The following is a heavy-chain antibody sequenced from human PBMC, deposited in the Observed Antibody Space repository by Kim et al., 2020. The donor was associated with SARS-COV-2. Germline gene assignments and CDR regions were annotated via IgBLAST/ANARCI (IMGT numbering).Heavy chain of an antibody. CDR2: INPNSGGT. J-gene: IGHJ6*02. D-gene: IGHD3-10*01. V-gene: IGHV1-2*02. Sequence: ASVKVSCKASGYTFTGYYMHWVRQAPGQGLEWMGWINPNSGGTNYAQKFQGRVTMTRDTSISTAYMELSRLRSDDTAVYYRARLGGVQGFPYYYYGMDVWGQGTTVTVSS. CDR1: GYTFTGYY. CDR3: ARLGGVQGFPYYYYGMDV.